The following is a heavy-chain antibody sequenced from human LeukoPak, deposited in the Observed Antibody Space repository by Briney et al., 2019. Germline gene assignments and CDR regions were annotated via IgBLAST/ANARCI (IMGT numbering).Heavy chain of an antibody. CDR2: IRSSGNTI. Sequence: HSGRSLRLSCAASGFTFSSYNMNWVRQAPGKGLEWVSYIRSSGNTIYYADSVKGRFTISRDNAKNSVYLQMNSLRDEDTAVYYCARYGSYPEAFDYWGQGTLVTVSS. CDR1: GFTFSSYN. J-gene: IGHJ4*02. CDR3: ARYGSYPEAFDY. D-gene: IGHD1-26*01. V-gene: IGHV3-48*02.